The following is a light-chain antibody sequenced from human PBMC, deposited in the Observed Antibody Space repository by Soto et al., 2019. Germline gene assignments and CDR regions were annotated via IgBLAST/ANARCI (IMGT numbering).Light chain of an antibody. V-gene: IGKV1-39*01. Sequence: DIQMTQSPSSLSASVGDRVTITCRASQTINSYLDWYQQKPGKAPKLLICLASTLQGGVPSRFSGSGYGTDFTLTISSLQPEDFATYYCRQSYGSPYTFGQGTKLEIK. CDR3: RQSYGSPYT. CDR1: QTINSY. J-gene: IGKJ2*01. CDR2: LAS.